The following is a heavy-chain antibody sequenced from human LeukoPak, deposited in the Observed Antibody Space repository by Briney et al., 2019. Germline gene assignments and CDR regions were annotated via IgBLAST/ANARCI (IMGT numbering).Heavy chain of an antibody. Sequence: ASVKVSCKVSGYNLTTYGINWVRQAPGQGLECMGWLSAYTGGTNYAQDFQGRVTMTTDTSTSTAYMELRSLRSDDTAVYYCARELYNLAADHWGQGTLVIVSS. J-gene: IGHJ4*02. CDR2: LSAYTGGT. V-gene: IGHV1-18*01. D-gene: IGHD1-20*01. CDR3: ARELYNLAADH. CDR1: GYNLTTYG.